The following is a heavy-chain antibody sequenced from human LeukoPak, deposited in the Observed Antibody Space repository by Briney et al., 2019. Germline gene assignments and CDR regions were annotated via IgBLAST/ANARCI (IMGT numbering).Heavy chain of an antibody. CDR1: GGTFSSYA. CDR3: ASSYCSSTSCSYWFDP. D-gene: IGHD2-2*01. CDR2: IIPIFGTA. Sequence: GASVKVSCKASGGTFSSYAISWVRQAPGQGLEWMGGIIPIFGTANYAQKFQGRVTITADESTSTAYMELSSLRSEDTAVYYCASSYCSSTSCSYWFDPWGQGTLVTVSS. V-gene: IGHV1-69*13. J-gene: IGHJ5*02.